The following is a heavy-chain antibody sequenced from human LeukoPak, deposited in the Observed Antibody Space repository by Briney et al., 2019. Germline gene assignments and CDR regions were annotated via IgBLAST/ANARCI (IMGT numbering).Heavy chain of an antibody. J-gene: IGHJ6*04. CDR3: ARVGDCSSTSCYYGMDV. CDR1: GSTFSSYA. Sequence: SVKVSCKASGSTFSSYAISWVRQAPGQGLEWMGGIIPIFGTANYAQKFQGRVTITADESTSTAYMELSSLRAEDTAVYYCARVGDCSSTSCYYGMDVWGKGTTVTVSS. D-gene: IGHD2-2*01. CDR2: IIPIFGTA. V-gene: IGHV1-69*01.